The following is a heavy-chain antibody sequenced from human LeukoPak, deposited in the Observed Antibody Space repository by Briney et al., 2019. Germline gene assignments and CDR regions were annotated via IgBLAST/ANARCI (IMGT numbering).Heavy chain of an antibody. V-gene: IGHV3-9*03. CDR3: AKDPGPGIGSGYYLSLYYFDY. D-gene: IGHD3-22*01. Sequence: GGSLRLSCAASGFNFNDYAMHWVRQAPGKGLEWVSGINWNSGSIGYADSVKGRFTISRDNAKNSLYLQMNSLRAEDMAFYYCAKDPGPGIGSGYYLSLYYFDYWGQGTLVTVSS. J-gene: IGHJ4*02. CDR1: GFNFNDYA. CDR2: INWNSGSI.